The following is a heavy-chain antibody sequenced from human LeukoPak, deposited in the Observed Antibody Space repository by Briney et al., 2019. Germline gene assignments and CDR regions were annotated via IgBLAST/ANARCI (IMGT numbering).Heavy chain of an antibody. Sequence: PSETLSLTCGVYGVSFSHVYWNWIRQPPGKELEWIGEINESGNTNHNPSLRSRVSISVDTSKKQFSLTLSSVTAADAAVYYCARAGDYYVSGSYLGYWGQGTLVTVSS. CDR3: ARAGDYYVSGSYLGY. J-gene: IGHJ4*02. CDR1: GVSFSHVY. CDR2: INESGNT. D-gene: IGHD3-10*01. V-gene: IGHV4-34*01.